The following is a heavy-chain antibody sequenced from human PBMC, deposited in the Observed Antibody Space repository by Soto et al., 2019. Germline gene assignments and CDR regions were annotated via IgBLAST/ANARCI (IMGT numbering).Heavy chain of an antibody. J-gene: IGHJ6*02. CDR2: INPNSGGT. D-gene: IGHD3-10*01. CDR1: GYTFTGYY. V-gene: IGHV1-2*04. CDR3: ARDVNMVRGDPLDYYYGMGV. Sequence: ASVKVSCKASGYTFTGYYMHWVRQAPGQGLEWMGWINPNSGGTNYAQKFQGWVTMTRDTSISTAYMELSRLRSDDTAVYYFARDVNMVRGDPLDYYYGMGVWGQGTTVTVSS.